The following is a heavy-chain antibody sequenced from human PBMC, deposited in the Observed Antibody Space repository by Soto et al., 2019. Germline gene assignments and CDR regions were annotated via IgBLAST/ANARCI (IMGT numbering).Heavy chain of an antibody. CDR3: ARDVGYCSGGSCYSTGRFDY. D-gene: IGHD2-15*01. V-gene: IGHV4-59*01. J-gene: IGHJ4*02. CDR1: VGSISSYY. Sequence: PSETLSLTCTVSVGSISSYYWSWIRQPPGKGLEWIGYIYYSGSTNYNPSLKSRVTISVDTSKNQFSLKLSSVTAADTAVYYCARDVGYCSGGSCYSTGRFDYWGQGTLVTVSS. CDR2: IYYSGST.